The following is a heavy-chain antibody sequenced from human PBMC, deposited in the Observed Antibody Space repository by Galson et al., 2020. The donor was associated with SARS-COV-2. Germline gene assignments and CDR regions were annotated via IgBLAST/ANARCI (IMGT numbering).Heavy chain of an antibody. V-gene: IGHV3-33*01. J-gene: IGHJ6*02. CDR1: GFTFSPYG. Sequence: SLRLSCTGSGFTFSPYGMHWVRQAPGKGLEWVAVIWYDASNQYYADSVKGRFAISRDNSKNTLYLQMNSLRVEDTAVYYCARDGQWLVPNAMDVWGQGTTVTVSS. CDR2: IWYDASNQ. D-gene: IGHD6-19*01. CDR3: ARDGQWLVPNAMDV.